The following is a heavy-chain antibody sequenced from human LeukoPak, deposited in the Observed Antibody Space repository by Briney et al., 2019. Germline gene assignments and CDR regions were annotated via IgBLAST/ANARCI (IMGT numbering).Heavy chain of an antibody. CDR3: AKDNDFDLRYFDY. V-gene: IGHV3-9*01. CDR2: ISWNSGSI. CDR1: GFTFSNAW. J-gene: IGHJ4*02. D-gene: IGHD3-3*01. Sequence: GGSLRLSCAASGFTFSNAWMSWVRQAPGKGLEWVSGISWNSGSIGYADSVKGRFTISRDNAKNSLYLQMNSLRAEDTALYYCAKDNDFDLRYFDYWGQGTLVTVSS.